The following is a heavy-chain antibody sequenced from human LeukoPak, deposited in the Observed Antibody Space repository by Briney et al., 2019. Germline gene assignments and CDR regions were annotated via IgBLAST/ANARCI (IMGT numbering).Heavy chain of an antibody. CDR2: INHSGST. CDR3: ARGYCTNGVCCPLVV. V-gene: IGHV4-34*01. CDR1: GGSFSGYY. Sequence: SETLSLTCAVYGGSFSGYYWSWIRQPPGKGLEWIGEINHSGSTNYNPSLKSRVTISVDTSKNQFSLKLSSVTAADTAVYYCARGYCTNGVCCPLVVWGKGTTVTVSS. D-gene: IGHD2-8*01. J-gene: IGHJ6*04.